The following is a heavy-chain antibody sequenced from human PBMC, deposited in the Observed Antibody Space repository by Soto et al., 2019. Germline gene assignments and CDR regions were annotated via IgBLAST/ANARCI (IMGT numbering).Heavy chain of an antibody. CDR3: VKYFLARDYCNPNFSFSGMDV. J-gene: IGHJ6*02. CDR1: GFYFIDDA. V-gene: IGHV3-23*01. D-gene: IGHD4-4*01. CDR2: ISKSGASK. Sequence: PRGSLRLSCADSGFYFIDDAISCARHLPFGRLEWLRPISKSGASKYYANAVRDSFAVSRDNSRKTMHLQMNSLSAVDTALDYCVKYFLARDYCNPNFSFSGMDVWGQWTKVTVSS.